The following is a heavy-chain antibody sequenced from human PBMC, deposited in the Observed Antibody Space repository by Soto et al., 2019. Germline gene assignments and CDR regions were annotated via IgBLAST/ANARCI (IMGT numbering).Heavy chain of an antibody. J-gene: IGHJ6*02. CDR2: INSDGSST. CDR1: GFTFSSYW. CDR3: ARDLSRRGRTVAGTAYYYYYGMDV. V-gene: IGHV3-74*01. D-gene: IGHD6-19*01. Sequence: GGSLRLSCAASGFTFSSYWMHWVRQAPGKGLVWVSRINSDGSSTSYADSVKGRFTISRDNAKNTLYLQMNSLRAEDTAVYYCARDLSRRGRTVAGTAYYYYYGMDVWGQGTTVTVSS.